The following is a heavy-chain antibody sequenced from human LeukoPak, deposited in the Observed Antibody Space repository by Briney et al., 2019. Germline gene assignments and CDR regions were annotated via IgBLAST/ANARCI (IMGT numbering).Heavy chain of an antibody. V-gene: IGHV1-2*02. CDR1: GYTFTGYY. J-gene: IGHJ3*02. Sequence: ASVKVSCKASGYTFTGYYMHWVRQAPGQGLEWMGWINPNSGGTNYAQKLQGRVTMTTDTSTSTAYMELRSLRSDDTAVYYCAADNLRFRAFDIWGQGTMVTVSS. CDR2: INPNSGGT. D-gene: IGHD3-3*01. CDR3: AADNLRFRAFDI.